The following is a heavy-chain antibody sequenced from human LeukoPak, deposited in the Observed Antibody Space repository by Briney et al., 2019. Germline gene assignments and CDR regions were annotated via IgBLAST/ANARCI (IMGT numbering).Heavy chain of an antibody. CDR2: ISGSGGST. CDR3: AKAGYYDFWSGYYDAFDI. Sequence: GGSLRLSCAASGFTFSSYAKSWVRQAPGKGLEWVSAISGSGGSTYYADSVKGRFTISRDNSKNTLYLQMNSLRAEDTAVYYCAKAGYYDFWSGYYDAFDIWGQGTMVTVSS. D-gene: IGHD3-3*01. J-gene: IGHJ3*02. CDR1: GFTFSSYA. V-gene: IGHV3-23*01.